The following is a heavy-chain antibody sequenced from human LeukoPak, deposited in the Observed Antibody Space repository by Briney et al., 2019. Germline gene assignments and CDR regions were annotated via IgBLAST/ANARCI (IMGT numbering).Heavy chain of an antibody. Sequence: SETLSLTCAVSGYSISSGYYWGWIRQPPGKGLEWIGSIYHSGSTHYNSSLKSRITISVDTSKNQFSLKLTSVTAADTAMYYCARQWQSTGFDYWSQGTLVTVSS. CDR2: IYHSGST. V-gene: IGHV4-38-2*01. CDR3: ARQWQSTGFDY. D-gene: IGHD2-2*01. CDR1: GYSISSGYY. J-gene: IGHJ4*02.